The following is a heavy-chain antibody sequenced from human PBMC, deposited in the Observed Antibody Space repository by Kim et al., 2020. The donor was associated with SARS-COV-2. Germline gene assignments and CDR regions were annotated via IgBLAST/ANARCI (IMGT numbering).Heavy chain of an antibody. V-gene: IGHV4-59*01. D-gene: IGHD3-10*01. CDR3: ARGVSGGSGSYYDNWFDP. J-gene: IGHJ5*02. Sequence: SETLSLTCTVSGGSISSYYWSWIRQPPGKGLELIGYIYYSGSTNYNPSLKSRVTISVDTSKNQFSLKLSSVTAADTAVYYCARGVSGGSGSYYDNWFDPWGQGTLVTVSP. CDR1: GGSISSYY. CDR2: IYYSGST.